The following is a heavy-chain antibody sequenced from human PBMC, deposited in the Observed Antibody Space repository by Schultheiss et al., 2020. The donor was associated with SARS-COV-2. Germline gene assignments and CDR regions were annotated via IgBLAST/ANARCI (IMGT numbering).Heavy chain of an antibody. Sequence: SQTLSLTCAVSGYSISSGYYWGWIRQPPGKGLEWIGYIYYSGSTYYNPSLKSRVTISVDTSKNQFSLKLSSVTAADTAVYYCARGVGVAHYYYCMDVWGKGTTVTVSS. V-gene: IGHV4-38-2*01. D-gene: IGHD3-3*01. CDR1: GYSISSGYY. CDR3: ARGVGVAHYYYCMDV. CDR2: IYYSGST. J-gene: IGHJ6*03.